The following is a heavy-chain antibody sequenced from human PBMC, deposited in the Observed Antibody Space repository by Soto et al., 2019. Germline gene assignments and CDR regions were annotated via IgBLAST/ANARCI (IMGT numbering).Heavy chain of an antibody. D-gene: IGHD3-22*01. J-gene: IGHJ4*02. Sequence: QEQLVQSGAEVKKPGSSVKVSCKASGGLFSSYPISSVRQVPGQGLEWMGGIIPVFQTAYYTQRFQGRVTITADESTNTAYMESSSLRSEDTAICYCSRGGSGYTWFNEFWGQGTLVTVSS. V-gene: IGHV1-69*01. CDR2: IIPVFQTA. CDR1: GGLFSSYP. CDR3: SRGGSGYTWFNEF.